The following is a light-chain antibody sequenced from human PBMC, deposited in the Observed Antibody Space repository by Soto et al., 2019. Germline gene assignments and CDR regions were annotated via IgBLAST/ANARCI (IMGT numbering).Light chain of an antibody. CDR2: GTT. J-gene: IGLJ1*01. Sequence: QSVLTQPPSVSGAPGQRVTISCTGSSSNIGAGYDVHWYQQIPGTAPKLLIYGTTNRPSGVPDRFSGSKSGTSASLAITGLQAEDEADYYCSSYRSIGTLVFGTGTKLTVL. CDR1: SSNIGAGYD. CDR3: SSYRSIGTLV. V-gene: IGLV1-40*01.